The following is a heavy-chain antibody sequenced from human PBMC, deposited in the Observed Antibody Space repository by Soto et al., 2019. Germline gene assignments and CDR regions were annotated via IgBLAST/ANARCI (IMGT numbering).Heavy chain of an antibody. CDR3: ALVRYDWRVHYFDY. D-gene: IGHD5-12*01. CDR1: GFSLSTSGVG. J-gene: IGHJ4*02. V-gene: IGHV2-5*02. CDR2: IYWDDDK. Sequence: QITLKESGPPLVNPTQTLTLTCTFSGFSLSTSGVGVGWIRQPPGKALEWLALIYWDDDKRYSPSLKSRLTITKDTSKNQVVLTMTNMDPVDTATYYCALVRYDWRVHYFDYWGQGTLVTVSS.